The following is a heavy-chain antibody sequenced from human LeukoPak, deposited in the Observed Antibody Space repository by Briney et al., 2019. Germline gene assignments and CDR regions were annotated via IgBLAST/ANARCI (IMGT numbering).Heavy chain of an antibody. J-gene: IGHJ4*02. CDR1: SGSISTSNYY. D-gene: IGHD3-10*01. CDR2: IYYSGST. Sequence: SETLSLTCTVSSGSISTSNYYWGWIRQPPGKGLESIGSIYYSGSTYYNPSLKSRVTISVDTSKNQFSLKLSSVTAADTAVYYCARVEHYYYGSGSYCLDYWGQGTLVTVSS. V-gene: IGHV4-39*07. CDR3: ARVEHYYYGSGSYCLDY.